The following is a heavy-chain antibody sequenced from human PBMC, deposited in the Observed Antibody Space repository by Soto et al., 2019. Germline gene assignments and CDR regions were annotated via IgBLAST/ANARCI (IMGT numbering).Heavy chain of an antibody. V-gene: IGHV3-7*01. CDR2: ISQDGTDT. Sequence: EAQLVESGGGLVQPGGSLRLSCGASGITFSRCLMSWVRQAPGKGLEWVASISQDGTDTDYVDSVKGRFAISRDDPKNTPYLQMNSLRADDTAVYYGARDPPSYGDYAQTHGYFDRWGRGTRVTVSS. J-gene: IGHJ2*01. D-gene: IGHD4-17*01. CDR1: GITFSRCL. CDR3: ARDPPSYGDYAQTHGYFDR.